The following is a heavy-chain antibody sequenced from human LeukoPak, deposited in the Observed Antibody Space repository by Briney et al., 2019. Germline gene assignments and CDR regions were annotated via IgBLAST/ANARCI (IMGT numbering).Heavy chain of an antibody. Sequence: SQTLSLTCAISGDSFSSNSVTWNWIRQSPSRGLEWLGRTYYRSTWYDDYAVSVRGRITVNPDTSKNQFSLHLNSVTPEDTAVYYCARRLTQYDCFDPWGQGILVTVSS. CDR2: TYYRSTWYD. CDR3: ARRLTQYDCFDP. D-gene: IGHD2-2*01. J-gene: IGHJ5*02. V-gene: IGHV6-1*01. CDR1: GDSFSSNSVT.